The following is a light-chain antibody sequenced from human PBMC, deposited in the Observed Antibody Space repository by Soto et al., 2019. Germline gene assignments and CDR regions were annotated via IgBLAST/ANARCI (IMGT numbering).Light chain of an antibody. V-gene: IGKV4-1*01. CDR3: QQYYSTLLLT. CDR1: QSVLYTSNNNNY. J-gene: IGKJ4*01. CDR2: WAS. Sequence: IVMAQSPDSLAVSLGGRATINCKSSQSVLYTSNNNNYLAWYQQKPGQPPKLLIYWASTRESGVPDRFNGSGSGTDFTLTISSLQAEDVAVYYCQQYYSTLLLTFGGGTKVDIK.